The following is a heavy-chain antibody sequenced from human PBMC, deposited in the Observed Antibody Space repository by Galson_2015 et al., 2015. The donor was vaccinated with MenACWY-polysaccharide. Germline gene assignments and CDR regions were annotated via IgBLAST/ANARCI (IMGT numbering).Heavy chain of an antibody. CDR2: VSSDGGTQ. V-gene: IGHV3-33*08. J-gene: IGHJ4*02. D-gene: IGHD2-2*01. CDR1: GFVFSSCG. CDR3: ARVRYSTGKYQFDY. Sequence: SLRLSCAASGFVFSSCGMQWVRQAPGKGLEWVAVVSSDGGTQFYADSVKGRFTISRDNSKNTLSLQMNSLRAEDTAVYYCARVRYSTGKYQFDYWGQGTLVAVSS.